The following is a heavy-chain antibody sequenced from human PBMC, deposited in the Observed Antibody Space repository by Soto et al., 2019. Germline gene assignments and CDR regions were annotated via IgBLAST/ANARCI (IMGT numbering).Heavy chain of an antibody. Sequence: PGGSLRLACTAAGFPVASSWMRWIHQPPANGLAWFSTIKMDASEKKYEDSVKGRLTMSRDNAKNSLYLQRESLRDEDTAVYYCARNSGYGSGASVNHYLDYWGHGTLVTVS. D-gene: IGHD3-10*01. V-gene: IGHV3-7*01. CDR3: ARNSGYGSGASVNHYLDY. J-gene: IGHJ4*01. CDR2: IKMDASEK. CDR1: GFPVASSW.